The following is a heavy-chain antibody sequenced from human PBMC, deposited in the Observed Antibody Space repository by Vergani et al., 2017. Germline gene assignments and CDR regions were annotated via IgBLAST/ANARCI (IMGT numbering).Heavy chain of an antibody. CDR1: GFTFSDYG. V-gene: IGHV3-30*02. D-gene: IGHD6-13*01. Sequence: QVDLVQSGGGVVQPGGSLRLSCVASGFTFSDYGMHWVRQAPGKGLEWVAFIEYNGKNIYYVDSVKGRFNVSRDNSKNTVYLQMNGLRPEDTGLYFCAKEGPVTASGDYWVQGAPVTVSS. CDR3: AKEGPVTASGDY. CDR2: IEYNGKNI. J-gene: IGHJ4*02.